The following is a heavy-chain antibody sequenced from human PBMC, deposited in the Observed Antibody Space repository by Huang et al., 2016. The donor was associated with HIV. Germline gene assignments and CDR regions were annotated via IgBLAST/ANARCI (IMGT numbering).Heavy chain of an antibody. D-gene: IGHD2-15*01. CDR3: AKGGYCSGDMCSYNWFDP. V-gene: IGHV1-3*01. CDR1: RYTFTSYA. J-gene: IGHJ5*02. CDR2: INGGNGNT. Sequence: QVQLVQSGAEAKKPGASVKVSCKASRYTFTSYAMHWVRQAPGQRLEWMGLINGGNGNTKSFQKFQGRFTITGDTSASTAYMELSSLRSEDTAVYYCAKGGYCSGDMCSYNWFDPWGQGTLVTVSS.